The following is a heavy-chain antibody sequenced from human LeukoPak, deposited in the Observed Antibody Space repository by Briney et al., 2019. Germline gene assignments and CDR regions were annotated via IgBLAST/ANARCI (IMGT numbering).Heavy chain of an antibody. CDR1: GFTFTDYY. Sequence: GGSLGLSCAASGFTFTDYYMSWIRQAPGKGLEWVSYLSTSTTVINYADPVRGRFTISRDNAKNSLYIQMTSLRAEDTAVYYCARSPDVVETWFDLWGQGTLVTVSS. CDR2: LSTSTTVI. V-gene: IGHV3-11*03. D-gene: IGHD2-21*01. J-gene: IGHJ5*02. CDR3: ARSPDVVETWFDL.